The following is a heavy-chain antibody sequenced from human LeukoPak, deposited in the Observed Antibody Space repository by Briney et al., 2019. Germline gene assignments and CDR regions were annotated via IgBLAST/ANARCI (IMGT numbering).Heavy chain of an antibody. CDR1: GYTFTSYD. J-gene: IGHJ2*01. CDR3: ARDKGWLPNWYFDL. CDR2: MNPNGGNT. D-gene: IGHD5-24*01. V-gene: IGHV1-8*01. Sequence: ASVKVSCKASGYTFTSYDINWVRQAPGQGLEWMGWMNPNGGNTGYAHKFQGRSTITRNTSISTAYMELSSLRSEDTAVYYCARDKGWLPNWYFDLWGRGTLVTVSS.